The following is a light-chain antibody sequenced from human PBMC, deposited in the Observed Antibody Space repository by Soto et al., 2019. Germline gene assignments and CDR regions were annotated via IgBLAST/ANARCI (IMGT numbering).Light chain of an antibody. CDR3: QQYGSAPRT. CDR2: GAF. Sequence: EIVLTQSPGTLSLSPGERATLSCRASPSVSSNFVAWYQQKPGQAHRLLISGAFNRATGVPDRFSGGGSGTDFTLTIRRLEAEDFAVYYCQQYGSAPRTVGQGTKVDIK. V-gene: IGKV3-20*01. CDR1: PSVSSNF. J-gene: IGKJ1*01.